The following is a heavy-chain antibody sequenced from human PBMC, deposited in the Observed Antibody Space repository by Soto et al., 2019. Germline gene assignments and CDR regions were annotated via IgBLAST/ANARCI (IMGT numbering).Heavy chain of an antibody. CDR2: IYYSGST. J-gene: IGHJ4*02. D-gene: IGHD4-17*01. CDR1: GGSISSSSYY. CDR3: ARTRTTVVPFDY. Sequence: SETLSLTCTVSGGSISSSSYYWGWIRQPPGKGLEWIGSIYYSGSTYYNPSLKSRVTISVDTSKNQFSLKLSSVTAADTAVYYCARTRTTVVPFDYWGQGTLVTVSS. V-gene: IGHV4-39*07.